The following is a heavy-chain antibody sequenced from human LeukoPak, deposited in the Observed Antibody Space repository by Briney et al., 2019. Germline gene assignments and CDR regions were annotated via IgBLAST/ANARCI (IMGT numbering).Heavy chain of an antibody. CDR2: ISGSGGST. CDR1: GFTFSSYA. CDR3: AKDQDYYDSPFDY. Sequence: GGPLRLSCAASGFTFSSYAMSWVRQAPGKGLEWVSAISGSGGSTYYADSVKGRFTISRDNSKNTLYLQMNSLRAEDTAVYYCAKDQDYYDSPFDYWGQGTLVTVSS. D-gene: IGHD3-22*01. J-gene: IGHJ4*02. V-gene: IGHV3-23*01.